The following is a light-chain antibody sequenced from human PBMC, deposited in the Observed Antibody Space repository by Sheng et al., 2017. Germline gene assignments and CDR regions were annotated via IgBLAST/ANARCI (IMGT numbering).Light chain of an antibody. Sequence: QSALTQPASVSGSPGQSITISCTGTSSDVGSYNLVSWYQQHPGKAPKVMIYEGSKRPSGVSNRFSGSTSGNTASLTISGLQAEDEAAYYCSSYARSSTPWVFGGGTKLTVL. V-gene: IGLV2-23*01. CDR1: SSDVGSYNL. J-gene: IGLJ3*02. CDR2: EGS. CDR3: SSYARSSTPWV.